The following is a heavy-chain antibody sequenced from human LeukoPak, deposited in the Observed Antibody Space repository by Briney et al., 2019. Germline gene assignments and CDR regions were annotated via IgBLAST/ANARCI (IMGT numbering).Heavy chain of an antibody. V-gene: IGHV1-46*01. Sequence: ASVKVSCKASGYTFTSYYMHWVRQAPGQGLEWMGIINPSGGSTSYAQKFQGRVTMTRDTSTSTVYMELSSLRSEDTAVYYCAIYFVDSSGYYRYYFDYWGQGTLVTVSS. D-gene: IGHD3-22*01. J-gene: IGHJ4*02. CDR1: GYTFTSYY. CDR3: AIYFVDSSGYYRYYFDY. CDR2: INPSGGST.